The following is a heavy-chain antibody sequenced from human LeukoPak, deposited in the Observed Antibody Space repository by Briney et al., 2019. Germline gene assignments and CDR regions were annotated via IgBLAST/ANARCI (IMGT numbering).Heavy chain of an antibody. V-gene: IGHV4-59*01. Sequence: SETLSLTCTDSGGSISSYYWSWIRQPPGKGLEWIGYVYYSGTTNYNPSLKSRVTISVDTSKNQFSLKLSSVTAADTAVYYCARGVYIAAAQYGYWGQGTLVTVSS. CDR2: VYYSGTT. D-gene: IGHD6-13*01. J-gene: IGHJ4*02. CDR1: GGSISSYY. CDR3: ARGVYIAAAQYGY.